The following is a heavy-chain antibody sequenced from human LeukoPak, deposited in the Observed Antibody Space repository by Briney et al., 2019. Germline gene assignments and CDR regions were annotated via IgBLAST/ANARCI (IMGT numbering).Heavy chain of an antibody. V-gene: IGHV1-69*13. CDR1: GGTFSSYA. CDR3: ARDVSGSGSAYFDY. Sequence: GASVKVSCKASGGTFSSYAISWVRQAPGQGLEWMGGTIPIFGTANYAQKFQGRVTITADESTSTAYMELSSLRSEDTAVYYCARDVSGSGSAYFDYWGQGTLVTVSS. CDR2: TIPIFGTA. J-gene: IGHJ4*02. D-gene: IGHD3-10*01.